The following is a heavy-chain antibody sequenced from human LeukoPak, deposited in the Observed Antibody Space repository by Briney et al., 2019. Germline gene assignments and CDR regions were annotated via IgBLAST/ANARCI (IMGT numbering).Heavy chain of an antibody. J-gene: IGHJ4*02. D-gene: IGHD1-1*01. Sequence: GPALVKPTQTLTLTCTFSGFSLSARGLCVSWIRQPPGKALEWLARIDWDDDKYYSTSLKTRLTISKDTSKNQVVLTMTNMDPVDTATYYCARILSGPTSFDYWGQGTLVTVSS. V-gene: IGHV2-70*11. CDR1: GFSLSARGLC. CDR2: IDWDDDK. CDR3: ARILSGPTSFDY.